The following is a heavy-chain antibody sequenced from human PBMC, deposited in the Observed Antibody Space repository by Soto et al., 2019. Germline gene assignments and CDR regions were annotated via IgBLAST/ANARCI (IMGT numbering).Heavy chain of an antibody. Sequence: SETLSLTCTVSGGSISSSSYYWGWTRQPPGKGLEWIGSIYYSGSTYYNPSLKSRVTISVDTSKNQFSLKLSSVTAADTAVYYCARQDFWSGYYIDYWGQGTLVTVSS. V-gene: IGHV4-39*01. CDR1: GGSISSSSYY. CDR2: IYYSGST. D-gene: IGHD3-3*01. J-gene: IGHJ4*02. CDR3: ARQDFWSGYYIDY.